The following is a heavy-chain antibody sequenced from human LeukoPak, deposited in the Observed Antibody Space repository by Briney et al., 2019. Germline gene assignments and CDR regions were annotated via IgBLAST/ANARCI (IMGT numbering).Heavy chain of an antibody. CDR3: ARDYDSSGYYSGYDY. CDR1: GYTFTGYY. V-gene: IGHV1-2*04. CDR2: INPNSGGT. Sequence: ASVKVSCKASGYTFTGYYMHWVRQAPGQGLEWMGWINPNSGGTNYAQKFRGWVTMTRDTSISTAYMELSRLRSDDTAVYYCARDYDSSGYYSGYDYWGQGTLVTVSS. D-gene: IGHD3-22*01. J-gene: IGHJ4*02.